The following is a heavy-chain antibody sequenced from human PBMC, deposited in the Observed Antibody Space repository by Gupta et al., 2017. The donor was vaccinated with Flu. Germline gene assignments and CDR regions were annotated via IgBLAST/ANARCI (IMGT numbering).Heavy chain of an antibody. CDR1: MSSYY. J-gene: IGHJ5*02. CDR3: AGGLYWTYYLAFDP. Sequence: MSSYYWGWIRQPPGKGLEWIGYIYHSGTTFYIASLKSRVTISVDTSKKQFSLKLTAVTATDTAVYYGAGGLYWTYYLAFDPW. CDR2: IYHSGTT. V-gene: IGHV4-59*12. D-gene: IGHD2-8*02.